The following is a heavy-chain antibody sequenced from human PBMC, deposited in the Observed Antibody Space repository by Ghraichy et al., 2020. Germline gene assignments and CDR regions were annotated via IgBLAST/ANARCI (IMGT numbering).Heavy chain of an antibody. D-gene: IGHD2-21*02. Sequence: GGSLRLSCTASGFTFGDYAMSWFRQAPGKGLEWVGFIRSKAYDGTTEYAASVKGRFTISRDDSKSIAYLQMNSLKTEDTAVYYCTRDSPTYCGGDCYQTYYYYYYGMDVWGQGTTVTVSS. CDR3: TRDSPTYCGGDCYQTYYYYYYGMDV. CDR1: GFTFGDYA. CDR2: IRSKAYDGTT. V-gene: IGHV3-49*03. J-gene: IGHJ6*02.